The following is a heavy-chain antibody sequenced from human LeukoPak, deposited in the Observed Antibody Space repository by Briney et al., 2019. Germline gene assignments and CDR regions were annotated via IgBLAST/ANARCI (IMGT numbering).Heavy chain of an antibody. V-gene: IGHV3-33*01. D-gene: IGHD6-19*01. CDR1: GFTFSSYG. CDR2: IWYDGSNK. J-gene: IGHJ4*02. CDR3: ARGSGWYDY. Sequence: GGSLRLSCAASGFTFSSYGMHWVRQAPGKGLEWVVVIWYDGSNKYYADSVKGRFTISRDNSKNTLYLQMNSLRAEDTAVYYCARGSGWYDYWGQGTLVTVSS.